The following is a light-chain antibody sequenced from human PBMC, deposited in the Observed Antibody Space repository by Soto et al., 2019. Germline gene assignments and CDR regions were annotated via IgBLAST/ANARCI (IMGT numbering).Light chain of an antibody. V-gene: IGLV2-14*01. CDR1: SSAVGGYNY. J-gene: IGLJ1*01. CDR3: SSYTSSSTGV. CDR2: EVS. Sequence: QSVLTQPASVSGSPGQPITIPCPGTSSAVGGYNYVSWYQQHPGKAPKLMIYEVSNRPSGVSNRFSGSKSGNTASLTISGLQAEDEADYYCSSYTSSSTGVFGTGTKLTVL.